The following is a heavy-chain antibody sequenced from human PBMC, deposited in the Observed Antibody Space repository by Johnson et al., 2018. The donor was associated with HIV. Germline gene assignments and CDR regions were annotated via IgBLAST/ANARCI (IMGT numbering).Heavy chain of an antibody. D-gene: IGHD2-8*02. CDR3: AKSGLFVLVVYAPDVLDI. Sequence: QEHLVESGGGLVQPGRSLRLSCAASGFAFSNFGMHWVRQAPGKGLEWVAVTSYDGSNKYYADSVKGRFNISRDNSKNTLYLQMNSLGAEDTAVYYCAKSGLFVLVVYAPDVLDIWGQGTMVTVSS. J-gene: IGHJ3*02. CDR1: GFAFSNFG. V-gene: IGHV3-30*18. CDR2: TSYDGSNK.